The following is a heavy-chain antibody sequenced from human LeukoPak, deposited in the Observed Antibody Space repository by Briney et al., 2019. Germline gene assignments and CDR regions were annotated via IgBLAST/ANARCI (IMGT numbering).Heavy chain of an antibody. CDR1: GFIFDDYG. Sequence: GGSLRLSCAASGFIFDDYGMSWVRQAPGKGLEWVSGINWNGGSTGHVDSVKGQFTISRDNAKNSLYLQMNSLRAEDTALYYCARGGYSGPSDIWGQGTMVTVSS. D-gene: IGHD5-12*01. CDR3: ARGGYSGPSDI. V-gene: IGHV3-20*04. J-gene: IGHJ3*02. CDR2: INWNGGST.